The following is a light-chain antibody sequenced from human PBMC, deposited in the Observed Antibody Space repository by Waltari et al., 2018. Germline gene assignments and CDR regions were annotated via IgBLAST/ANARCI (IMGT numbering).Light chain of an antibody. CDR1: QSVSSN. Sequence: EIVMTQSPATLSVSPGDRATLSCRASQSVSSNLAWYQQKPGQAPRLLIYDVSTRATGIPARFSGSGSGTDFTLTISSLQSEDFAVYYCQQYNNWPKLTFGGGTKVDI. CDR2: DVS. J-gene: IGKJ4*01. V-gene: IGKV3-15*01. CDR3: QQYNNWPKLT.